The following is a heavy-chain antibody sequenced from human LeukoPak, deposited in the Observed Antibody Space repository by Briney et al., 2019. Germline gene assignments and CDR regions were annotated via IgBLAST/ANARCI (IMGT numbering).Heavy chain of an antibody. V-gene: IGHV6-1*01. CDR1: GDSVSSNSAA. CDR2: TYYRSKWYN. D-gene: IGHD1-26*01. CDR3: ARAGRPSGSYRGDLDY. J-gene: IGHJ4*02. Sequence: SQTLSLTCAISGDSVSSNSAAWNWIRQSPSRGLEWLGRTYYRSKWYNDYAVSVKSRITINPDTSKNQFSLQLSSVTAADTAVYYCARAGRPSGSYRGDLDYWGQGTLVTVSS.